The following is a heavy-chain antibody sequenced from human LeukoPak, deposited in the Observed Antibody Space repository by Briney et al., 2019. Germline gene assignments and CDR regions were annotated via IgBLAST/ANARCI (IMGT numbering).Heavy chain of an antibody. CDR1: GGTFSSYA. CDR2: IIPILGIA. CDR3: ARESRGYCSSTSCLGFIAPPGAFDI. D-gene: IGHD2-2*01. J-gene: IGHJ3*02. V-gene: IGHV1-69*04. Sequence: ASVKVSCKASGGTFSSYAISWVRQAPGQGLEWMGRIIPILGIANYAQKFQGRVTITADKSTSTAYMELSSLRSEDTAVYYCARESRGYCSSTSCLGFIAPPGAFDIWGQGTMVTVSS.